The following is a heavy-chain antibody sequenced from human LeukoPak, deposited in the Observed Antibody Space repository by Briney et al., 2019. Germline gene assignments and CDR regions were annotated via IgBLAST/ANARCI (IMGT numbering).Heavy chain of an antibody. CDR2: IRYDGSNK. J-gene: IGHJ4*02. CDR3: AKDEGGSGWHATFDY. D-gene: IGHD6-19*01. V-gene: IGHV3-30*02. Sequence: GGSLRLSCAASGFTFSSYGMHWVRQAPGKGLEWVAFIRYDGSNKYYADSVKGRFTISRDNSKNTLYLQMNSLRAEDTAVYYCAKDEGGSGWHATFDYWGQGTLVTVSS. CDR1: GFTFSSYG.